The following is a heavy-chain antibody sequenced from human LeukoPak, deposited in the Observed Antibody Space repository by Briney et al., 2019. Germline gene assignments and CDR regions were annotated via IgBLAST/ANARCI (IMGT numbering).Heavy chain of an antibody. CDR2: ISGSGGST. CDR3: ANHYGDYVFDY. D-gene: IGHD4-17*01. Sequence: GGSLRLSCAASGFTFSIYAMSWVRQAPGKGLEWVSAISGSGGSTYYADSVKGRFTISRDNSKNTLYLQMNSLRAEDTAVYYCANHYGDYVFDYWGQGTLVTVSS. CDR1: GFTFSIYA. J-gene: IGHJ4*02. V-gene: IGHV3-23*01.